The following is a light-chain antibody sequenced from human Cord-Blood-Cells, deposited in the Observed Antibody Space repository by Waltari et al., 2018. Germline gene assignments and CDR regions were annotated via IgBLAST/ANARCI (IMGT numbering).Light chain of an antibody. CDR2: DVS. CDR1: SSDVGGYNF. Sequence: QSALTQPASVSGSPGQSITISCTGPSSDVGGYNFVSWYQQHPGKAPKLMIYDVSNRPSGVSNRFSGSKSGNTASLTSSGLQAEDEADYYCSSYTSSSTLVVFGGGTKLTVL. V-gene: IGLV2-14*01. CDR3: SSYTSSSTLVV. J-gene: IGLJ2*01.